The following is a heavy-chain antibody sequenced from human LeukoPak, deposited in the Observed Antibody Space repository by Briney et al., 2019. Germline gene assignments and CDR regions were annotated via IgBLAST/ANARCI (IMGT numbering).Heavy chain of an antibody. Sequence: GESLKISCKGSGYSFTSYWIGWVRQMPGKGLEWMGFIYPGDSDTRYSPSFQGQVTISADKSISTAYLQWSSLKASDTAIYYCARPRDDFWSGYYWADAFDIWGQGTMVTASS. CDR2: IYPGDSDT. CDR3: ARPRDDFWSGYYWADAFDI. V-gene: IGHV5-51*01. CDR1: GYSFTSYW. J-gene: IGHJ3*02. D-gene: IGHD3-3*01.